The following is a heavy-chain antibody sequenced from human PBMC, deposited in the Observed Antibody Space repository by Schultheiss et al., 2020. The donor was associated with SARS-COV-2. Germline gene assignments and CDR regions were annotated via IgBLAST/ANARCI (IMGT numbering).Heavy chain of an antibody. J-gene: IGHJ6*02. Sequence: GGSLRLSCAASGFTFSSYGMHWVRQAPGKGLEWVAVICYDGSNKYYADSVKGRFTISRDNSKNTLYLQMNSLRAEDTAVYYCARELIGVAAGTGSYYYYGMDVWGQGTTVTVSS. CDR1: GFTFSSYG. CDR3: ARELIGVAAGTGSYYYYGMDV. V-gene: IGHV3-33*08. D-gene: IGHD6-13*01. CDR2: ICYDGSNK.